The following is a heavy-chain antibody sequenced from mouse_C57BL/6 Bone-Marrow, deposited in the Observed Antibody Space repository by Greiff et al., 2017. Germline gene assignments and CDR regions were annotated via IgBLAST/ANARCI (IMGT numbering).Heavy chain of an antibody. V-gene: IGHV1-9*01. Sequence: VQLQQSGAELMKPGASVKLSCKATGYTFTGYWIEWVKQRPGHGLEWIGEIFPGSGSTNYNEKLKGKATFTADTSSTTAYMQLSSLTTEDSVIYYCARSWDDFDYWGQGTTLTVSS. CDR2: IFPGSGST. J-gene: IGHJ2*01. D-gene: IGHD4-1*01. CDR3: ARSWDDFDY. CDR1: GYTFTGYW.